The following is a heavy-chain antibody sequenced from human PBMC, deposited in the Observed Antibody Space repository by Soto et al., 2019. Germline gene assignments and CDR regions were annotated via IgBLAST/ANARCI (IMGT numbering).Heavy chain of an antibody. D-gene: IGHD3-3*01. V-gene: IGHV3-30*18. Sequence: PGGSLRLSCAASGFTFSSYGMHWVRQAPGKGLEWVAVISYDGSNKYYADSVKGRFTISRDNSKNTLYLQMNSLRAEDTAVYYCAKDVRVFGPPPGLDVWGQGTTVTVSS. CDR2: ISYDGSNK. CDR1: GFTFSSYG. CDR3: AKDVRVFGPPPGLDV. J-gene: IGHJ6*02.